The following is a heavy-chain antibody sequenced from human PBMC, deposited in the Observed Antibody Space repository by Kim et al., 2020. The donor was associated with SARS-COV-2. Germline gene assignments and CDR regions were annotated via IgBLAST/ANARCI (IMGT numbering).Heavy chain of an antibody. J-gene: IGHJ5*02. CDR1: GGPISSDTW. CDR3: ARDRDWFDP. Sequence: SETLSLTCAVSGGPISSDTWWSWVRQPPGKGLEWIGEIYHSGNTYYNPSLKSRVTISVDKSKNQFSLKLSSVTAADTAVYYCARDRDWFDPWGQGTLVTVSS. V-gene: IGHV4-4*02. CDR2: IYHSGNT.